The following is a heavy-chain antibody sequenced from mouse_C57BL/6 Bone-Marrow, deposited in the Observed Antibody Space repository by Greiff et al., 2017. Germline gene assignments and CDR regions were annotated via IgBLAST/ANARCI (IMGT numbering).Heavy chain of an antibody. V-gene: IGHV7-1*01. Sequence: EVKVVESGGGLVQSGRSLRLSCATSGFNFSDFYMSWVRQAPGKGLEWIAASRNEANDYQPAYSASVKGRFIDSRDTSQSIVYLQMNDLRAEDTAIYYWARDTMMGDYWGQGTSVTVSS. D-gene: IGHD2-3*01. CDR2: SRNEANDYQP. CDR1: GFNFSDFY. CDR3: ARDTMMGDY. J-gene: IGHJ4*01.